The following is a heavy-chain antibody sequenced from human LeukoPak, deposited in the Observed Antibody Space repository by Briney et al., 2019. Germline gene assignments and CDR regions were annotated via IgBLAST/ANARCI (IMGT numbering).Heavy chain of an antibody. Sequence: SETLSLTCAVYGGSFSGYYWSWIRQPPGKGLEWIGEINHSGSTNYNPSLKSRVTISVDTSKNQFSLELSSVTAADTAVYYCARARLARAFDYWGQGTLVTVSS. V-gene: IGHV4-34*01. CDR3: ARARLARAFDY. J-gene: IGHJ4*02. CDR1: GGSFSGYY. CDR2: INHSGST.